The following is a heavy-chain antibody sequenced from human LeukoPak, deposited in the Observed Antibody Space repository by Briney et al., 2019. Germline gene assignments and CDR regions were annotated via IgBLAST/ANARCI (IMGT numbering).Heavy chain of an antibody. CDR3: ARDRSSAYDIGV. J-gene: IGHJ4*02. Sequence: SETLSLTCTVSGGSISSYYWSWIRQPPGKGLEWIGYIYYSGSTNYNPSLKSRVTISVDTSKNQFSLKVSSVTAADTAVYYCARDRSSAYDIGVWGQGTLVTVSS. CDR2: IYYSGST. CDR1: GGSISSYY. V-gene: IGHV4-59*12. D-gene: IGHD6-6*01.